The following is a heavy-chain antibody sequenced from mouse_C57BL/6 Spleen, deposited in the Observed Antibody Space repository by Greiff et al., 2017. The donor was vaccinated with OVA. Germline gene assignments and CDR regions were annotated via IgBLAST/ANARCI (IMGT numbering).Heavy chain of an antibody. CDR1: GYSITSGYY. Sequence: VQLQQSGPGLVKPSQSLSLTCSVTGYSITSGYYWNWIRQFPGNKLEWMGYISYDGSNNYNPSLKNRISITRDTSKNQFFLKLNSVTTEDTATYYCAREAITTVVATRYAMDYWGQGTSVTVSS. CDR2: ISYDGSN. J-gene: IGHJ4*01. D-gene: IGHD1-1*01. CDR3: AREAITTVVATRYAMDY. V-gene: IGHV3-6*01.